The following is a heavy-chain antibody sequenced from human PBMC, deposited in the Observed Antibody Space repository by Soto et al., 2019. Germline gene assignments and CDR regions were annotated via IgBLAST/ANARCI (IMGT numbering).Heavy chain of an antibody. V-gene: IGHV1-69*01. J-gene: IGHJ4*02. CDR3: ARDRVWGVVISSTYFDH. Sequence: QVQLVQSGAEVKKPGSSVKVSCKASGGTFSSYAISGVRQAPGQGLEWMGGIIPLFGSVNYAQKFQGRVTITADESTATAYMELSSMRYEDTAVYYWARDRVWGVVISSTYFDHTGQRTLVTDSS. D-gene: IGHD3-3*01. CDR2: IIPLFGSV. CDR1: GGTFSSYA.